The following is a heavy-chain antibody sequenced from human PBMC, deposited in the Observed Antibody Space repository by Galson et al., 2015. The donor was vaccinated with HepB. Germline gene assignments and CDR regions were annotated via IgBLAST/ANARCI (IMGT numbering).Heavy chain of an antibody. CDR2: INSDGSST. CDR1: GFTFSSYW. CDR3: ARGHVTRSAFDI. Sequence: SLRLSCAASGFTFSSYWMHWVRQAPGKGLVWVSRINSDGSSTSYADPVKGRFTISRDNAKNTLYLQMNSLRAEDTAVYYCARGHVTRSAFDIWGQGTMVTVSS. D-gene: IGHD3-3*01. J-gene: IGHJ3*02. V-gene: IGHV3-74*01.